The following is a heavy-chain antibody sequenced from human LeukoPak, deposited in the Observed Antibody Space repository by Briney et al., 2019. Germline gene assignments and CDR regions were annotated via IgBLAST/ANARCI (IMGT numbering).Heavy chain of an antibody. CDR1: GYTFTSYG. D-gene: IGHD3-10*01. J-gene: IGHJ6*02. V-gene: IGHV1-18*01. CDR2: ISAYNGNT. Sequence: ASVKVSCKASGYTFTSYGISWVRQAPGQGLEWMGWISAYNGNTNYAQKLQGRVTMTTDTSTSTAYMELRSLRSDDTAVYYCARGIHYYGSGRNYYYYGMDVWGQGTTVTVSS. CDR3: ARGIHYYGSGRNYYYYGMDV.